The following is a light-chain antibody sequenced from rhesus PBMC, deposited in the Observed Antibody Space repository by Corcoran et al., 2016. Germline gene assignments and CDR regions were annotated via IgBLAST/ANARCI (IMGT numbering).Light chain of an antibody. J-gene: IGKJ1*01. Sequence: DIQMTQSPSSLSASVGDKVTITCRASQGISSWLAWYQQKPGKAPKLLIYKASSLQSGVPSRFSDSGSGTDFALPISSLQPEDFATYYCLQYSSSPRTFGQGTKVEIK. V-gene: IGKV1-22*01. CDR2: KAS. CDR3: LQYSSSPRT. CDR1: QGISSW.